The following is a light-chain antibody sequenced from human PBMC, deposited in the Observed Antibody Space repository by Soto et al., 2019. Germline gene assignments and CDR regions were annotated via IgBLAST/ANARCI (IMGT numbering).Light chain of an antibody. CDR1: QSVANN. V-gene: IGKV3-15*01. CDR3: HQYNSWPRGT. Sequence: DIVMTQSPATLSVSPGERATLSCRASQSVANNVAWYQQKPGQPPRLLIYGASTRASGIPDRFSGSGYGRQFTLTISSLQPEDFAVYHCHQYNSWPRGTFGPGTKVEIK. CDR2: GAS. J-gene: IGKJ3*01.